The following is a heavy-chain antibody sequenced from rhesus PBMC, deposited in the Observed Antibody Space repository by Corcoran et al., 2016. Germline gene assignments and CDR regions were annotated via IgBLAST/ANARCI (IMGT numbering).Heavy chain of an antibody. CDR2: SAGRGGRT. CDR1: VGSISSNY. D-gene: IGHD2-27*01. Sequence: QLQLQESGPGLVKPSETLSLTCAVSVGSISSNYWSWIRQPPGKGLEWIGRSAGRGGRTDYNPSLKSRVTISTDTPKNQFSLKLGSVTAGDTAVYYCARAGDRVVFTAGFDYWGQGVLVTVSS. CDR3: ARAGDRVVFTAGFDY. J-gene: IGHJ4*01. V-gene: IGHV4-173*01.